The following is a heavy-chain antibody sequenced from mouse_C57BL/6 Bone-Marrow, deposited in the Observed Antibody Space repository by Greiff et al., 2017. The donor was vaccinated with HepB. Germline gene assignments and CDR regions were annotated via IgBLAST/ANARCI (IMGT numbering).Heavy chain of an antibody. V-gene: IGHV1-81*01. CDR2: IYPRSGNT. CDR3: ARSGDIITTVDY. CDR1: GYTFTSYG. Sequence: QVQLKQSGAELARPGASVKLSCKASGYTFTSYGISWVKQRTGQGLEWIGEIYPRSGNTYYNEKFKGKATLTADKSSSTAYMELRSLTSEDSAVYFCARSGDIITTVDYWGQGTTLTVSS. D-gene: IGHD1-1*01. J-gene: IGHJ2*01.